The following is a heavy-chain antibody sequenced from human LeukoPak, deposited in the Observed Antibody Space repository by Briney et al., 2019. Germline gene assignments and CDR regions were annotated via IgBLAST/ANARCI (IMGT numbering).Heavy chain of an antibody. CDR2: ISSSSSYI. CDR3: AELGITMIGGV. CDR1: GFTFSSYS. Sequence: GGSLRLSCAASGFTFSSYSMNWVRRAPGKGLEWVSSISSSSSYIYYADSVKGRFTISRDNANNSLYLQMNSLRAEDTAVYYCAELGITMIGGVWGKGTTVTISS. V-gene: IGHV3-21*01. D-gene: IGHD3-10*02. J-gene: IGHJ6*04.